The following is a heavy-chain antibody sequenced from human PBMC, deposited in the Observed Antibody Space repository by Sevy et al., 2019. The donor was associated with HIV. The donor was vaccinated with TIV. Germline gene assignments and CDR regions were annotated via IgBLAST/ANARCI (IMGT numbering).Heavy chain of an antibody. J-gene: IGHJ4*02. CDR2: IKEDGTEI. Sequence: GGSLRLSCAASGFTTGFTFSDYWLAWARQAPGKGLAWVANIKEDGTEIYYLDSLIGRFTISRENAKNLLYLQMNGLGTEDTAVDYCAGGGYYGYSGLDYWGQGTLVTVSS. V-gene: IGHV3-7*01. CDR1: GFTTGFTFSDYW. CDR3: AGGGYYGYSGLDY. D-gene: IGHD3-10*01.